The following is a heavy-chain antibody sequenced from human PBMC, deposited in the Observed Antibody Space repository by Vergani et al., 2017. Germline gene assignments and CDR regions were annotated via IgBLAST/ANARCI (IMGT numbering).Heavy chain of an antibody. V-gene: IGHV3-49*04. CDR2: IWRKPDGGTT. CDR3: TRGDLDDRDGCFDY. J-gene: IGHJ4*02. Sequence: EVRLLESGGGLVQPGGSLRLSCAASGFTFNIYAMSWVRQAPGKGLEWVAFIWRKPDGGTTEYAASVKGRFTISRDDSKSITYLQKSSLKAEDTAVYYCTRGDLDDRDGCFDYWGRGRLVSVSP. D-gene: IGHD5-24*01. CDR1: GFTFNIYA.